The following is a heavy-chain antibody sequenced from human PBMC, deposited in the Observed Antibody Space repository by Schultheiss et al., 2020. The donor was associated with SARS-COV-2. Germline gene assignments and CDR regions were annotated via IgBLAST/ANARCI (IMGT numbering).Heavy chain of an antibody. CDR1: GFTFSSYA. V-gene: IGHV3-23*01. D-gene: IGHD4-17*01. CDR3: AKDRFGTVTTFPDY. J-gene: IGHJ4*02. CDR2: ISGSGGST. Sequence: GGSLRLSCAASGFTFSSYAMSWVRQAPGKGLEWVSSISGSGGSTYYADSVKGRFTISRDNSKNTLYLQMNSLRAEDTAVYYCAKDRFGTVTTFPDYWGQGTLVTVSS.